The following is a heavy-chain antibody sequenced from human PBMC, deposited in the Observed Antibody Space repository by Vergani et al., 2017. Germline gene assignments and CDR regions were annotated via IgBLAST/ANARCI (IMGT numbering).Heavy chain of an antibody. V-gene: IGHV3-21*01. CDR1: GFTFSSYS. J-gene: IGHJ4*02. D-gene: IGHD2-2*01. Sequence: EVQLVESGGGLVKPGGSLRLSCAASGFTFSSYSMNWVRQAPGKGLEWVSSISSSSSYIYYADSVKGRFTISRDNAKNSLYLQMNSLRAEDTAVYYRARGGYCSSTSCYGDYWGQGTLVTVSS. CDR3: ARGGYCSSTSCYGDY. CDR2: ISSSSSYI.